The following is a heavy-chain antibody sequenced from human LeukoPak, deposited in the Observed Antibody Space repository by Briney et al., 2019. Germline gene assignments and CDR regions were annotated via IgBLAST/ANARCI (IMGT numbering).Heavy chain of an antibody. CDR2: IGTAGDT. CDR1: GFTFSSYD. J-gene: IGHJ4*02. CDR3: ARGSSIAAAGTDLDY. D-gene: IGHD6-13*01. V-gene: IGHV3-13*01. Sequence: PGGSLRLSCAASGFTFSSYDMHWVRQATGKGLEWVSAIGTAGDTYYPGSVKGRFTISRENAKNSLYLQMNSLRAGDTAVYYFARGSSIAAAGTDLDYWGQGTLVTVSS.